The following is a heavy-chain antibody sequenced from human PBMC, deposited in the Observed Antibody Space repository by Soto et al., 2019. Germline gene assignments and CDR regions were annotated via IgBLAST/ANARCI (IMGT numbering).Heavy chain of an antibody. D-gene: IGHD1-26*01. J-gene: IGHJ4*02. CDR3: ASRSGSKKSAFDY. CDR2: IYSSGTT. CDR1: GGSISSYY. Sequence: SETLSLTCTVSGGSISSYYWSWIRQPPGKGLEWIAYIYSSGTTDYNPSLKSRVTISIDTSKNQFSLKLSSVTAADTAVYYCASRSGSKKSAFDYWGQGTLVTVSS. V-gene: IGHV4-59*08.